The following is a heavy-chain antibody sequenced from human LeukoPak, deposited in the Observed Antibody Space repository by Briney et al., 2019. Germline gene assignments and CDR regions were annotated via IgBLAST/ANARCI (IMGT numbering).Heavy chain of an antibody. D-gene: IGHD3-22*01. CDR1: GFTFSSYS. CDR3: ARDGYYYDSSGYSYYFDY. J-gene: IGHJ4*02. Sequence: PRGSPRLSCAASGFTFSSYSMNWVRQAPGKGLEWVSSISSSSSYIYYADSVKGRFTISRDNAKNSLYLQMNSLRAEDTAVYYCARDGYYYDSSGYSYYFDYWGQGTLVTVSS. CDR2: ISSSSSYI. V-gene: IGHV3-21*01.